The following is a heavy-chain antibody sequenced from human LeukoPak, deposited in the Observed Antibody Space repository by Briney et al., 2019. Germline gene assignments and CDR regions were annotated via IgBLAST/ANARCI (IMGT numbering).Heavy chain of an antibody. CDR3: ARHYDFWSEATYFDY. V-gene: IGHV3-11*04. D-gene: IGHD3-3*01. J-gene: IGHJ4*02. CDR2: ISSSGSTI. CDR1: GFTFSDYY. Sequence: PGGSLRLSCAASGFTFSDYYMSWIRQAPGKGLGWVSYISSSGSTIYYADSVKGRFTISRDNAKNSLYLQMNSLRAEDTAVYYCARHYDFWSEATYFDYWGQGTLVTVSS.